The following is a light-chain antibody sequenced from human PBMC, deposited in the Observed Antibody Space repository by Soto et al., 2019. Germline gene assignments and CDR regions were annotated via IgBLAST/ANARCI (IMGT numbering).Light chain of an antibody. J-gene: IGKJ4*01. CDR3: QQYAKSPLT. CDR1: QSVSRNY. V-gene: IGKV3-20*01. Sequence: EIVLTQSPGTLSLSPGESATLSCRASQSVSRNYLAWYQQKPGQAPMLLIYDASSRATGIPDRFSGSGSETDFTLTMSRLEAEDFAVYHCQQYAKSPLTVGGGTKLEIK. CDR2: DAS.